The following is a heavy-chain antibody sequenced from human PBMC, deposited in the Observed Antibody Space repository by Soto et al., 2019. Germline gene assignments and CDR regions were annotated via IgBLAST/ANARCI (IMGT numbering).Heavy chain of an antibody. CDR1: GFTFSSYG. CDR3: AKDRNSFYDSSGYIPFDS. J-gene: IGHJ4*02. Sequence: PXGSLRLSCSASGFTFSSYGMHWVRQAPGKGLEWVAVISYDGSNKYYADSVKGRFTISRDNSKNTLYLQMNSLRAEDTAVYYCAKDRNSFYDSSGYIPFDSWGQGTPVTVSS. CDR2: ISYDGSNK. V-gene: IGHV3-30*18. D-gene: IGHD3-22*01.